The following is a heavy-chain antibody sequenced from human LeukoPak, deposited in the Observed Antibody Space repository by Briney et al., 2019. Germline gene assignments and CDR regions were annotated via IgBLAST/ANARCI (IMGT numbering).Heavy chain of an antibody. Sequence: GGSLRLSCAASGFAFSSYGMHWVRQAPGKGLEWVAFIRYDGSNKYYADSVKGRFTISRDNSKNTLYLQMNSLRAEDTAVYYCEKGGRSSSQSMDVWGKGTTVTVSS. D-gene: IGHD6-6*01. CDR2: IRYDGSNK. V-gene: IGHV3-30*02. CDR3: EKGGRSSSQSMDV. CDR1: GFAFSSYG. J-gene: IGHJ6*03.